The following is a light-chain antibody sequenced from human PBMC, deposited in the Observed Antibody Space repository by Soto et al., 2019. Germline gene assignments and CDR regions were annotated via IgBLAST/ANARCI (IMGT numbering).Light chain of an antibody. CDR2: DVS. Sequence: QSVLTQPASVSGSPGQSITISCTGNSSDVGGYNYVSWYQHHPGKAPKFMIFDVSNRPSGVSNRFSGSKSGNTASLTISVLQPEDEADYYCSSYTTSNTRQIVFGTGTKVTVL. J-gene: IGLJ1*01. CDR1: SSDVGGYNY. CDR3: SSYTTSNTRQIV. V-gene: IGLV2-14*03.